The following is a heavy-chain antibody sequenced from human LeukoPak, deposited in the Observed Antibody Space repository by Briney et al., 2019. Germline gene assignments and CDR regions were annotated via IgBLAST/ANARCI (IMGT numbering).Heavy chain of an antibody. D-gene: IGHD1-7*01. CDR3: ARGTGTTAFDP. Sequence: SVKVSCKASGGTFSSYAISWVRQAPGQGLEWMGRIITILGIANYAQKFQGRVTITADKSTSTAYMELSSLRSEDTAVYYCARGTGTTAFDPWGQGTLVTVSS. V-gene: IGHV1-69*04. CDR2: IITILGIA. J-gene: IGHJ5*02. CDR1: GGTFSSYA.